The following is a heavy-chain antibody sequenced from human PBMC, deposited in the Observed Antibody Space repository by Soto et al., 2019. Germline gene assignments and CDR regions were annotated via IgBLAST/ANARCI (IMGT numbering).Heavy chain of an antibody. CDR3: AGGEGCLQLPGKVSY. CDR2: ISYSGST. Sequence: QVQLQESGPGLVKPSQTLSLTCTVSGGSISSGGYYWSWIRQHPGKGLEWIGYISYSGSTYYNPSHKSRVTISVDTSKNQVTLKLSSVTATDTAVYYCAGGEGCLQLPGKVSYWGQGALVAVSS. CDR1: GGSISSGGYY. J-gene: IGHJ4*02. V-gene: IGHV4-31*03. D-gene: IGHD1-1*01.